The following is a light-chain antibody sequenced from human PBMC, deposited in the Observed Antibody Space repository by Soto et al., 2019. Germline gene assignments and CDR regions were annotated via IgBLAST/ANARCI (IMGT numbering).Light chain of an antibody. J-gene: IGKJ1*01. CDR3: QQSYSTPWT. V-gene: IGKV1-39*01. CDR2: AAS. CDR1: QNITSY. Sequence: DIPMTQSPPSLSASVGDRVTITCRASQNITSYLNWYQQKPGQAPKLLIYAASSLESGDPSRLSGSGSGTDFTLTISSLQPEDFASYFCQQSYSTPWTFGQGTKVESK.